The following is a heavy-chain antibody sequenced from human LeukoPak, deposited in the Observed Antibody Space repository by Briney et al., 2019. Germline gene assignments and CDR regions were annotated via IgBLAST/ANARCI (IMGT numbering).Heavy chain of an antibody. V-gene: IGHV3-7*01. D-gene: IGHD6-19*01. CDR3: AREGSSGWYGDSYFDY. CDR1: GFTFSSYW. Sequence: GGSLRPSCAASGFTFSSYWMSWVRQAPGKGLEWVANIKQDGSEKYYADSVKGRFTISRDNAKNSLYLQMNSLRAEDTAVYYCAREGSSGWYGDSYFDYWGQGTLVTVSS. CDR2: IKQDGSEK. J-gene: IGHJ4*02.